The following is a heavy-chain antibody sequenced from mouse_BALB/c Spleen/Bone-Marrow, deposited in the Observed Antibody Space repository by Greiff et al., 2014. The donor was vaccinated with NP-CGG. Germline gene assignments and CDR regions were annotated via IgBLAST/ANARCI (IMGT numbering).Heavy chain of an antibody. CDR3: TRGGNWDDFDY. CDR2: ISSGSSTI. CDR1: GFTFSSFG. Sequence: EVKLVESGGGLVQPGGSRKLSCAASGFTFSSFGMHWVRQVPEKGLEWVAYISSGSSTIFYADTVKGRFTVSRDNPKNTLFLRMTSLRSEDTAMYYCTRGGNWDDFDYWGQGTTLTVSS. D-gene: IGHD4-1*01. V-gene: IGHV5-17*02. J-gene: IGHJ2*01.